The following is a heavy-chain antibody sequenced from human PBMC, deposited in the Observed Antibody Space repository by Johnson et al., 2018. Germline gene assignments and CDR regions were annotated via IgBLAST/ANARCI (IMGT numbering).Heavy chain of an antibody. V-gene: IGHV3-30*18. CDR1: GFTFSSYG. D-gene: IGHD5-18*01. J-gene: IGHJ6*03. CDR2: ISYDGSNK. CDR3: AKENKGYSYAIYYYCYMDV. Sequence: QVQLVESGGGVVQPGRSLRLSCAASGFTFSSYGMHWVRQAPGKGLEWVAVISYDGSNKYYADSVKGRFTISRDNSKNKLYLQMNSLRAEDTAVYYCAKENKGYSYAIYYYCYMDVWGKGTTVTVSS.